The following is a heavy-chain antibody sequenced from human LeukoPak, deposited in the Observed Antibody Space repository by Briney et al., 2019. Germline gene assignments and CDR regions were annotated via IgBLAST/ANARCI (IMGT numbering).Heavy chain of an antibody. V-gene: IGHV1-2*02. Sequence: GASVKVSCKASGYTFTAYYMHWVRQAPGQGLEWMGWINPNSGGTNYAQKFQGRVTMTRDTSISTAYMELSRLRSDDTAVYYCARSVAVAVSPPFDYWGQGTLVTVSS. CDR3: ARSVAVAVSPPFDY. J-gene: IGHJ4*02. D-gene: IGHD6-19*01. CDR1: GYTFTAYY. CDR2: INPNSGGT.